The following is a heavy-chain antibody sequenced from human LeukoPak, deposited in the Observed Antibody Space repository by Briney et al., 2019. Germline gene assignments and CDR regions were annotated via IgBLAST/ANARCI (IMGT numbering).Heavy chain of an antibody. V-gene: IGHV3-33*01. J-gene: IGHJ4*02. CDR3: ARDRNIVVVLAAPDY. D-gene: IGHD2-2*01. Sequence: GGSLRLSCAASGFTFSSYGMHWVRQAPGKGLEWVAVIWYDGSNKYYADSVKGRFTISRDNSKNTLYLQMNSLRAEDTAVYYCARDRNIVVVLAAPDYWGQGTLVTVSS. CDR2: IWYDGSNK. CDR1: GFTFSSYG.